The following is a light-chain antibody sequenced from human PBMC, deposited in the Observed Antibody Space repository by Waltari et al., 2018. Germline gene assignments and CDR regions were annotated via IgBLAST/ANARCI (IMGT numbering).Light chain of an antibody. CDR2: WAS. CDR1: QSVLYSSNNKNY. Sequence: DIVXTXSPDSLAVSLXXRATVXXKSSQSVLYSSNNKNYLAWYQQKPGQPPKLLIYWASXRESGVPDXFSGSGXXTDFTLTIXSLQAEDXXXYXCQQYYSTPLTFGXXXKVEXK. J-gene: IGKJ4*01. V-gene: IGKV4-1*01. CDR3: QQYYSTPLT.